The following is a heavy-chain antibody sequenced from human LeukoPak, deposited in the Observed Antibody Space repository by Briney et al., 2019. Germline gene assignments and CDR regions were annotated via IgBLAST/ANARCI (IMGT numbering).Heavy chain of an antibody. CDR2: IHYTGST. D-gene: IGHD3-10*01. CDR1: GGSISSYY. J-gene: IGHJ5*02. Sequence: SETLSLTCTVSGGSISSYYWSWIRQPPGKGLECIGYIHYTGSTNYNPSLKSRVTISVDTSKNQFSLKLSSVTAADTAIYYCARGGYYGSGNDFRFDPWGQGTLVTVSS. CDR3: ARGGYYGSGNDFRFDP. V-gene: IGHV4-59*01.